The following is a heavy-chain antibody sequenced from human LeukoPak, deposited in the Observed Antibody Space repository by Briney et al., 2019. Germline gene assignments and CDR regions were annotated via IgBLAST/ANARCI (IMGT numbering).Heavy chain of an antibody. CDR1: AFTFSSYA. J-gene: IGHJ4*02. Sequence: GGSLRLSCAASAFTFSSYAMSWVRQAPGKGLEWVSGISGSGGSTYYADSVKGRFTISRDNSKNTLYLQMNSLRAEDTAVYYSAKGGVVITTVFDYWGQGTLVTVSS. V-gene: IGHV3-23*01. CDR3: AKGGVVITTVFDY. D-gene: IGHD3-3*01. CDR2: ISGSGGST.